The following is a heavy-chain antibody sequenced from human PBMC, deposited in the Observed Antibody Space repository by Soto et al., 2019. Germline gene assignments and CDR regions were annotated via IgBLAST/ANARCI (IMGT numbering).Heavy chain of an antibody. Sequence: SETLSLTCTVSGGSISSYYWIWIRQPPGKGLEWIGYIYYSGSTNYNPSLKSRVTISVDTSKNQFSLKLSSVTAADTAVYYCARYGDHFDYWGQGTLVTVSS. CDR3: ARYGDHFDY. CDR2: IYYSGST. J-gene: IGHJ4*02. V-gene: IGHV4-59*08. CDR1: GGSISSYY. D-gene: IGHD4-17*01.